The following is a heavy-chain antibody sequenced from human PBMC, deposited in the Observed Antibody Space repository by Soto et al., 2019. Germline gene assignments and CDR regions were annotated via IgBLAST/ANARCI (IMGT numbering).Heavy chain of an antibody. CDR3: ARSRYFYLLQWLEGPYYFDY. Sequence: QVQLVESGGGVVQPGRSLRLSCAASGFTFSSYAMHWVRQAPGKGLEWVAVISYDGSNKYYADCVKGRFTISRDNSKNTLYLQMNSLSAEDTAVYYCARSRYFYLLQWLEGPYYFDYWGQGTLVTVSS. J-gene: IGHJ4*02. CDR1: GFTFSSYA. V-gene: IGHV3-30-3*01. D-gene: IGHD6-19*01. CDR2: ISYDGSNK.